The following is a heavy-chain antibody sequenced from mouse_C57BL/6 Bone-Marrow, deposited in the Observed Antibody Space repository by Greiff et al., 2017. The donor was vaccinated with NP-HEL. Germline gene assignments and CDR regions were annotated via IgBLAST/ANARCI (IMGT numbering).Heavy chain of an antibody. CDR1: GFTFSSYG. CDR3: ARRGWFAY. Sequence: EVQLAESGGDLVKPGGSLQLSCSASGFTFSSYGLSLVRQTPDKRLAWVATIRSGGSYTYYPDSVKGRFTISRDNTKNTLYLQMSSLKSEDTAMYYCARRGWFAYWGQGTLVTVSA. J-gene: IGHJ3*01. CDR2: IRSGGSYT. V-gene: IGHV5-6*02.